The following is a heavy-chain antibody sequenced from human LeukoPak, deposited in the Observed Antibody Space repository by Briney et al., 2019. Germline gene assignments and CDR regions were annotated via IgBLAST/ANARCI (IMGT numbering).Heavy chain of an antibody. V-gene: IGHV3-30*18. CDR3: AKEGITTFYYFDY. Sequence: GGSLRLSCAASGFTFSSYGMHWVRQAPGKGLEWVAVISYDGSNKYYADSVKGRFTISGDNSKNTLYLQMNSLRAEDTAVYYCAKEGITTFYYFDYWGQGTLVTVSS. CDR1: GFTFSSYG. J-gene: IGHJ4*02. CDR2: ISYDGSNK. D-gene: IGHD3-10*01.